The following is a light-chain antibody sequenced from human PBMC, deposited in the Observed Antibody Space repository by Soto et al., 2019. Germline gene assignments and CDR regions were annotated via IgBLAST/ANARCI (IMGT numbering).Light chain of an antibody. J-gene: IGKJ1*01. CDR1: QSVLYSSNNKNY. CDR2: WAS. V-gene: IGKV4-1*01. CDR3: KKYYGTQWT. Sequence: DIVMTQSPDSLAVSLGERATINCKSSQSVLYSSNNKNYLAWYQQKPGQPPKLLIYWASTRESGVPDRFSGRGSGTDFTLTISSLQAEDVAVYYCKKYYGTQWTFGKGTKVEIK.